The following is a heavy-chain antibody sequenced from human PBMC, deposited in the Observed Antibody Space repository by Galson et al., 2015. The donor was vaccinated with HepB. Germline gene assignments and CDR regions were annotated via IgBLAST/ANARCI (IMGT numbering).Heavy chain of an antibody. Sequence: SVKVSCKASGGTFSSYAISRVRQAPGQGLEWMGGIIPIFGTANYAQKFQGRVTITADESTSTAYMELSSLRSEDTAVYYCARAEYYDILTGYFNLDAFDIWGQGTMVTVSS. CDR3: ARAEYYDILTGYFNLDAFDI. D-gene: IGHD3-9*01. V-gene: IGHV1-69*13. J-gene: IGHJ3*02. CDR1: GGTFSSYA. CDR2: IIPIFGTA.